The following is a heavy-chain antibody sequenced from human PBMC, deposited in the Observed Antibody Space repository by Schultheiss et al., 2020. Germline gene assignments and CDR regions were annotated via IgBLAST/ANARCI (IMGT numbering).Heavy chain of an antibody. CDR2: MNPNSGNT. CDR1: GYTFTSYD. D-gene: IGHD6-13*01. V-gene: IGHV1-8*01. CDR3: ARGSSWFRLYYFDY. Sequence: ASVKVSCKASGYTFTSYDINWVRQATGQGLEWMGWMNPNSGNTNYAQKLQGRVTMTTDTSTSTAYMELSSLRSEDTAVYYCARGSSWFRLYYFDYWGQGTLVTVSS. J-gene: IGHJ4*02.